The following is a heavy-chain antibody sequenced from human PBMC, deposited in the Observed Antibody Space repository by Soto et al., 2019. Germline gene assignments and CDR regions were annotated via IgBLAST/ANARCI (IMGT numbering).Heavy chain of an antibody. D-gene: IGHD4-17*01. V-gene: IGHV1-69*13. CDR2: IIPIFGTA. CDR3: ARDRLFLMTTFWFDP. CDR1: GGTFSSYA. J-gene: IGHJ5*02. Sequence: SVKVSCKASGGTFSSYAISWVLQAPGQGLEWMGGIIPIFGTANYAQKFQGRVTITADESTSTAYMELSSLRSEDTAVYYCARDRLFLMTTFWFDPWGQGTLVTVSS.